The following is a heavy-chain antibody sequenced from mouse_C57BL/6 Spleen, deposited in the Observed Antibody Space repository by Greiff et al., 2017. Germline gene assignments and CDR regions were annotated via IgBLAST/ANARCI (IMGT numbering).Heavy chain of an antibody. CDR1: GYTFTDYS. CDR3: AKGDYYLDY. CDR2: INPNNGGT. J-gene: IGHJ2*01. V-gene: IGHV1-22*01. Sequence: EVQLQQSGPELVKPGASVKMSCKASGYTFTDYSMHWVKQSHGKSLEWIGYINPNNGGTSYNQKFKGKATLTVNKSSSTAYMGLRSLTSEDSAVYYCAKGDYYLDYWGQGTTLTVSS.